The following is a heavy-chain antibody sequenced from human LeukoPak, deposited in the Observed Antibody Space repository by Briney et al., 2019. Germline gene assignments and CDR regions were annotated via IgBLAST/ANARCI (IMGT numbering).Heavy chain of an antibody. D-gene: IGHD3-3*01. V-gene: IGHV3-64*01. Sequence: GGSLRLSCAASGFTFSSYAMHWVRQAPGKGLEYVSAISSNGGSTYYANSVKGRFTISRDNSKNTLYLQMGSLRAEDMAVYYCAREARGIFGVRPGAFDIWGQGTMVTVSS. J-gene: IGHJ3*02. CDR2: ISSNGGST. CDR1: GFTFSSYA. CDR3: AREARGIFGVRPGAFDI.